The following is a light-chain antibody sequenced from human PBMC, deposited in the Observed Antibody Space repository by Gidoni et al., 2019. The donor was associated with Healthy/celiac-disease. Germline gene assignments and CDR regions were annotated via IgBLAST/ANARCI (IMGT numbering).Light chain of an antibody. CDR3: QQSNNWPPYT. V-gene: IGKV3-15*01. CDR2: GAS. Sequence: EIVMTQSPATLSVSPGERATLSCRASQSVSSNLAWYQQKPGQAPRLLIYGASTRATGIPARFSGSGSGTEFTLTISSLQSEDFAVYCCQQSNNWPPYTFGQGTKLKIK. J-gene: IGKJ2*01. CDR1: QSVSSN.